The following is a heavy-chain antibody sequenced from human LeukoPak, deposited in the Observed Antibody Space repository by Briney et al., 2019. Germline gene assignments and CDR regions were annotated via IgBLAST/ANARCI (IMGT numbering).Heavy chain of an antibody. J-gene: IGHJ6*02. Sequence: GGSLRLSCAASGFTFSSYAMHWVRQAPGKGLEWVAVISYDGSNKYYADSVKGRFTISRDNSKNTLYLQMNSLRAEDTAVYYCARDGSLRFLEWLLYRPSYDGMDVWGQGITVTVSS. V-gene: IGHV3-30-3*01. D-gene: IGHD3-3*01. CDR3: ARDGSLRFLEWLLYRPSYDGMDV. CDR1: GFTFSSYA. CDR2: ISYDGSNK.